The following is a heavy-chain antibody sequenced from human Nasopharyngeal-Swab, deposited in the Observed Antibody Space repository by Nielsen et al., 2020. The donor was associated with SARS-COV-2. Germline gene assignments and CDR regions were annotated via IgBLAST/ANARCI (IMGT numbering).Heavy chain of an antibody. CDR1: GFTFSNYW. CDR3: AREDGTYDYVWGSYRYSPLYWYFAL. CDR2: IKQDGSKK. D-gene: IGHD3-16*02. Sequence: GGSLRLSCAASGFTFSNYWMSWVRQAPGKGLEWVANIKQDGSKKYYVDSVKGRFTITRDNAKNSLYLQMNSLRAEDTAVYYCAREDGTYDYVWGSYRYSPLYWYFALWGRGTLVTVSS. V-gene: IGHV3-7*03. J-gene: IGHJ2*01.